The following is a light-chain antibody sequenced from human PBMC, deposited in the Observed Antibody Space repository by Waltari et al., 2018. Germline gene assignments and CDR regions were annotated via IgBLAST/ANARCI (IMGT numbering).Light chain of an antibody. J-gene: IGKJ1*01. CDR3: QQYNIWPSWT. CDR2: GAS. V-gene: IGKV3-15*01. Sequence: EIVMIQPPATLSVATGERATLPCRASQSVSSNVAWYQQKPGQAPRLLIYGASTRATGIPARFSGSGSGTEFTLTISSLQSEDFAVYYCQQYNIWPSWTFGQGTKVEIK. CDR1: QSVSSN.